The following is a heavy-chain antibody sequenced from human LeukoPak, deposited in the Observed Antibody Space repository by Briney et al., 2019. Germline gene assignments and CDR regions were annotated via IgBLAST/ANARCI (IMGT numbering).Heavy chain of an antibody. J-gene: IGHJ3*02. V-gene: IGHV4-38-2*01. CDR1: GYSISSGYY. CDR2: IYHSGST. CDR3: ARFTGDDAFDI. D-gene: IGHD7-27*01. Sequence: KPSETLSLTCAVSGYSISSGYYWGWIRPPPGKGLEWIGSIYHSGSTYYNPSLKSRVTISVDTSKNQFSLKLSSVTAADTAVYYCARFTGDDAFDIWGQGTMVTVSS.